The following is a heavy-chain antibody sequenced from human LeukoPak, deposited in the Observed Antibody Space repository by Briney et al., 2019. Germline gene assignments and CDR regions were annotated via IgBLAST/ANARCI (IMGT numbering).Heavy chain of an antibody. D-gene: IGHD6-13*01. CDR2: IYHSGNT. CDR3: ARVWVGYVAATDY. V-gene: IGHV4-38-2*01. Sequence: SETLSLTCAVSNYSISSGYYWGWIRQPPGKGLEWIGSIYHSGNTYYNPSLKSRVTMSVDTSKNQFSLRLTSVTAADTAVYYCARVWVGYVAATDYWVQVTLVTVSS. CDR1: NYSISSGYY. J-gene: IGHJ4*02.